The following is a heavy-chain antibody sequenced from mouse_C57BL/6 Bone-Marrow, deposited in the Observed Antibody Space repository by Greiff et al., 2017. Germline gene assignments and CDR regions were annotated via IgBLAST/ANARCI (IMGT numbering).Heavy chain of an antibody. CDR2: INSDGGST. Sequence: VHLMESGEGLVKPGGSLKLSCAASGFTFSSYAMSWVRKTPEKRLELVAAINSDGGSTYYPDTMERRFIISRENTKKTLYLQMSSLRSEDTALYYCSRVILGAMDYWGQGTSVTVSS. CDR1: GFTFSSYA. CDR3: SRVILGAMDY. V-gene: IGHV5-2*01. D-gene: IGHD4-1*01. J-gene: IGHJ4*01.